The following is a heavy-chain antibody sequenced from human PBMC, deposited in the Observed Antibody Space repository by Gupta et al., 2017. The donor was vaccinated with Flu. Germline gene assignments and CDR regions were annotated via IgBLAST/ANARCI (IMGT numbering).Heavy chain of an antibody. Sequence: EVQLVESGGGWVQPGGSLRLSCAASGFTFSSYWMSWVRQAPGKGLEWVANIKQAGSEKYYVDSVKGRFTISRDNATNSLYLQMNTLRAEAPAVYYCARASVDLSVWYAHRYHFDYSGQGNLVTVSS. CDR1: GFTFSSYW. V-gene: IGHV3-7*01. J-gene: IGHJ4*02. D-gene: IGHD6-19*01. CDR2: IKQAGSEK. CDR3: ARASVDLSVWYAHRYHFDY.